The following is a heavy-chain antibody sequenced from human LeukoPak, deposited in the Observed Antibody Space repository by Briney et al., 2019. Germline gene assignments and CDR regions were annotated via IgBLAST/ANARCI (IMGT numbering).Heavy chain of an antibody. Sequence: ASVKVSCKVSGYTLSELSIHWVRQAPGKDLEYMGGFDPDDGKTFYAQKFQGRVTMTEYTSTDTGYMELSSLTSEDTAVYYCSIRRPYTSSWYLYRALDYWGQGTLVTVSS. V-gene: IGHV1-24*01. D-gene: IGHD6-13*01. CDR3: SIRRPYTSSWYLYRALDY. CDR1: GYTLSELS. CDR2: FDPDDGKT. J-gene: IGHJ4*02.